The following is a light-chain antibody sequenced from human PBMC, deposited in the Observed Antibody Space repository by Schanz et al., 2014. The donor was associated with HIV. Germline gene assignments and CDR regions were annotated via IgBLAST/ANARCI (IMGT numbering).Light chain of an antibody. CDR2: AAS. CDR1: RYVVNNY. J-gene: IGKJ4*02. CDR3: HHYGDSRGT. V-gene: IGKV3-20*01. Sequence: EIVLTQSPGTLSLSPGERATLSCRASRYVVNNYLSWYQQKPGQAPRLLIYAASNRATGTPDRFSGTGSGTDFTLTISRLEPDDFAVYYCHHYGDSRGTFGGGTEVDI.